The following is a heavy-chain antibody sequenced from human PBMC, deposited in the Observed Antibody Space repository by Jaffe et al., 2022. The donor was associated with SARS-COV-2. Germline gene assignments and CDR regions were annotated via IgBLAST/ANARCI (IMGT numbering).Heavy chain of an antibody. CDR2: ISSSSSYI. CDR3: ASGSDWGCSGGSCYYYFDY. V-gene: IGHV3-21*01. CDR1: GFTFSSYS. J-gene: IGHJ4*02. Sequence: EVQLVESGGGLVKPGGSLRLSCAASGFTFSSYSMNWVRQAPGKGLEWVSSISSSSSYIYYADSVKGRFTISRDNAKNSLYLQMNSLRAEDTAVYYCASGSDWGCSGGSCYYYFDYWGQGTLVTVSS. D-gene: IGHD2-15*01.